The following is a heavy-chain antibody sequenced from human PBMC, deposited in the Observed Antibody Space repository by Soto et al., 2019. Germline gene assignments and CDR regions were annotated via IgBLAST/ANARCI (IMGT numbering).Heavy chain of an antibody. CDR2: TWSGGRRE. CDR1: GFTFSHYG. CDR3: AKDDDPSSHYSLLDF. Sequence: QVQLVESGGGVVQPGTSLRLSCAASGFTFSHYGIHWVRQAPGKGLEWVAVTWSGGRREDYVDSVRGRFTVSRDNSKTTVYLQMNSLRVEDTAVYYCAKDDDPSSHYSLLDFRGQGTLVTVSS. D-gene: IGHD3-22*01. J-gene: IGHJ4*02. V-gene: IGHV3-33*06.